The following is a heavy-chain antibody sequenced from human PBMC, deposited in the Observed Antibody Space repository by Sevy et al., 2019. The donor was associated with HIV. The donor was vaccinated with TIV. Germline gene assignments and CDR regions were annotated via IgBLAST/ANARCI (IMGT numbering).Heavy chain of an antibody. CDR1: GYTFTSYY. CDR3: ARDRARIAARPSGMDV. CDR2: INPSGGST. D-gene: IGHD6-6*01. J-gene: IGHJ6*02. V-gene: IGHV1-46*03. Sequence: ASVKVSCKASGYTFTSYYMHWVRQAPGQGLEWMGIINPSGGSTSYAQKFQGRVTMTRDTSTSTVSMELSSLRSEDTAVYYCARDRARIAARPSGMDVWGQGTTVTVSS.